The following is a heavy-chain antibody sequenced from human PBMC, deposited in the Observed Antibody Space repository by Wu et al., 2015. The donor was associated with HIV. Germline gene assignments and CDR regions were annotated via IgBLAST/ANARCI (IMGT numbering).Heavy chain of an antibody. J-gene: IGHJ6*02. CDR2: IIPVFGTI. Sequence: QVQVVQSGAEVKKPGSSVKVSCKASGGTFYNFAISWMRQAPGQGLEWMGGIIPVFGTINYAQNFQGRVTITTDESKSATFMQLSSLRSEDTALYFCAREAYDDTSHQFLVDYFYAMDVWGQGTVVLVSS. V-gene: IGHV1-69*05. D-gene: IGHD3-22*01. CDR3: AREAYDDTSHQFLVDYFYAMDV. CDR1: GGTFYNFA.